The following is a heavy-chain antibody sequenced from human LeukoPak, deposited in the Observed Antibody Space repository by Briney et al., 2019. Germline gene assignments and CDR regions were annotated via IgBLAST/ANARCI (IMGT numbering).Heavy chain of an antibody. J-gene: IGHJ5*02. Sequence: SETLSLTCTVSGGSISSYYWSWIRQPPGKGLEWIGYIYYSGSTNYNPSLKSRVTISVDTSKNQFSLKLSSVTAADTAVYYWAREIAVAGTRWFDPWGQGTLVTVSS. CDR1: GGSISSYY. V-gene: IGHV4-59*01. CDR3: AREIAVAGTRWFDP. D-gene: IGHD6-19*01. CDR2: IYYSGST.